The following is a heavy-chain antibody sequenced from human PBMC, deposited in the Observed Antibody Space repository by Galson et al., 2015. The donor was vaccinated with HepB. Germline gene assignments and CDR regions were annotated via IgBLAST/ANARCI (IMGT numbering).Heavy chain of an antibody. CDR1: GYTFTSYG. Sequence: SVKVSCKASGYTFTSYGVPWVRQAPGQRLEWMGLINAGNANTKYSQKFQGRLTFTGDTSARTAYMELSSLRSEDTAVYYCARDRSQGLDYWGQGTLVTVSS. V-gene: IGHV1-3*01. D-gene: IGHD3/OR15-3a*01. J-gene: IGHJ4*02. CDR3: ARDRSQGLDY. CDR2: INAGNANT.